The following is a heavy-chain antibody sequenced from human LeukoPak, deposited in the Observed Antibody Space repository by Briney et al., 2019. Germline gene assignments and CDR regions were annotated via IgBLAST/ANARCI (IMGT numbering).Heavy chain of an antibody. CDR2: ISQGGNT. V-gene: IGHV4-34*01. D-gene: IGHD3-22*01. CDR1: GGSFSTYY. J-gene: IGHJ4*02. Sequence: SETLSLTCAVYGGSFSTYYWTWIRQPPGKALEWIGEISQGGNTHLNPSLKSRLTMSEETSKKQFSLNLTSVTAADTAVYYCARRNYYDSSGYVGHYDYWGQGARVTVSS. CDR3: ARRNYYDSSGYVGHYDY.